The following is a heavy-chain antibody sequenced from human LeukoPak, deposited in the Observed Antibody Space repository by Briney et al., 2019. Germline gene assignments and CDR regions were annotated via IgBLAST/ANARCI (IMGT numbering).Heavy chain of an antibody. D-gene: IGHD6-19*01. Sequence: GASVKVSCKASGFTFTSSAVQWVRQARGQRLEWIGWIVVGSGNTNYAQKFQERVTITRDMSTSTAYMELSSLRSEDTAVYYCAALIAVAGHFDYWGQGTLVTVSS. CDR1: GFTFTSSA. J-gene: IGHJ4*02. V-gene: IGHV1-58*01. CDR2: IVVGSGNT. CDR3: AALIAVAGHFDY.